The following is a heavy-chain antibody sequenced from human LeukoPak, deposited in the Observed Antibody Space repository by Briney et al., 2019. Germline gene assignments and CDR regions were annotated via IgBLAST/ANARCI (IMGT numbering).Heavy chain of an antibody. CDR1: NYPITSDYY. Sequence: PSETLSLTCAVSNYPITSDYYWVWIRQPPGQGLEWIGQFFHSGIAHYNPSLRSRVTMSVDTSRSQFSVNLNSVTAADTAVYYCGRAGFGTAYNRFYYYMDVWGKGTTVTVSS. CDR3: GRAGFGTAYNRFYYYMDV. CDR2: FFHSGIA. J-gene: IGHJ6*03. D-gene: IGHD3-16*01. V-gene: IGHV4-38-2*01.